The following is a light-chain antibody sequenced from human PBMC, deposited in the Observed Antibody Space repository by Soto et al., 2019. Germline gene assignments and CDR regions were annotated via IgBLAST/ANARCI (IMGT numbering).Light chain of an antibody. CDR2: DVS. J-gene: IGLJ3*02. CDR1: SSDVGGYNY. Sequence: QSALTQPASVSGSPGQSITISCTGTSSDVGGYNYVSWYQQHPGKAPKLMIYDVSNRPSGVSNRFSGSKSGNTASLTISGLQAEDEADYYCSSYTSSSTLGKFGGGTQLTVL. V-gene: IGLV2-14*01. CDR3: SSYTSSSTLGK.